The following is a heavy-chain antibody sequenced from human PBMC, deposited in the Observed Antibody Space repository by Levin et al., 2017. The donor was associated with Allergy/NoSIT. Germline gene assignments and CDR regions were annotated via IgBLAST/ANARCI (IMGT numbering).Heavy chain of an antibody. CDR2: ISGSGGST. J-gene: IGHJ4*02. D-gene: IGHD6-19*01. CDR3: AKWESSGWSYFDY. Sequence: GESLKISCAASGFTFSSYAMSWVRQAPGKGLEWVSAISGSGGSTYYADSVKGRFTISRDNSKNTLYLQMNSLRAEDTAVYYCAKWESSGWSYFDYWGQGTLVTVSS. CDR1: GFTFSSYA. V-gene: IGHV3-23*01.